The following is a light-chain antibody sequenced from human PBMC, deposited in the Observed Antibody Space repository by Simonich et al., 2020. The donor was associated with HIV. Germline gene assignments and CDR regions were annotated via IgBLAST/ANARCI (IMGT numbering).Light chain of an antibody. J-gene: IGLJ3*02. Sequence: QSVLTQPPSVSAAPGQKVTISCSGSSSNIGNNYVSWYQHLPGTSPKPVIYNNKKLPAGIPDRFSGSKSGTSATLGITGLQTGDEADYYCGTWDSSLSAGVFGGGTKLTVL. CDR2: NNK. V-gene: IGLV1-51*01. CDR1: SSNIGNNY. CDR3: GTWDSSLSAGV.